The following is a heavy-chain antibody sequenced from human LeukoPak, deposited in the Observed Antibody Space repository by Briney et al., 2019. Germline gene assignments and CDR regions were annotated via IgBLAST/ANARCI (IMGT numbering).Heavy chain of an antibody. Sequence: PGGSLRLSCAVSGFTFSIYAMSWVRQAPGKGLEWICAISGHGASTYFADPMKGRFTISRDNSKDILYLQMNSLRAEDTAMYFCAMAFYYDSGDSWGQGTLVTVSS. V-gene: IGHV3-23*01. CDR3: AMAFYYDSGDS. CDR2: ISGHGAST. D-gene: IGHD3-16*01. J-gene: IGHJ5*02. CDR1: GFTFSIYA.